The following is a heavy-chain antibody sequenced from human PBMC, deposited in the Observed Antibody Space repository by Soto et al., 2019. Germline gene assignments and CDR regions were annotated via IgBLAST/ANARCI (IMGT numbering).Heavy chain of an antibody. Sequence: SETLSLTCTVSGGSISSSSYYWGWIRQPPGKGLEWIGSIYYSGSTYYNPSLKSRVTISVDTSKNQFSLKLSSVTAADTAVYYCAPFDWLTHYRGQGTLVTLSS. CDR3: APFDWLTHY. CDR1: GGSISSSSYY. V-gene: IGHV4-39*01. J-gene: IGHJ4*02. CDR2: IYYSGST. D-gene: IGHD3-9*01.